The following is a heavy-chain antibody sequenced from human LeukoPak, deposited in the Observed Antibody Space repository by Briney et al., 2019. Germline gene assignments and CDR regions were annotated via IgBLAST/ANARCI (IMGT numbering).Heavy chain of an antibody. D-gene: IGHD2-8*01. CDR2: IYYTGST. CDR1: GFTFSRYS. J-gene: IGHJ4*02. V-gene: IGHV4-39*07. Sequence: RPGGSLRLSCAASGFTFSRYSMNWVRQPPGKGLEWIGTIYYTGSTYYNPSLKSRVTISLDTSKNQFSLKLSSVTAADTAVYYCARGYCTNAVCSLGPTQAWGQGTLVTVSS. CDR3: ARGYCTNAVCSLGPTQA.